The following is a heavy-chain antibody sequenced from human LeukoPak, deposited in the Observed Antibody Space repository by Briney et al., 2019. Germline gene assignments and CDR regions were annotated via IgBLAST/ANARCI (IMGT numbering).Heavy chain of an antibody. CDR2: IRYDGSNK. CDR3: AKCPTVWWLIDY. J-gene: IGHJ4*02. Sequence: PGGSLRLSCAASGFTFSSYGTHWVRQAPGKGLEWVAFIRYDGSNKYYADSVKGRFTISRDNSKNTLYLQMNSLRAEDTAVYYCAKCPTVWWLIDYWGQGTLVTVSS. CDR1: GFTFSSYG. V-gene: IGHV3-30*02. D-gene: IGHD5-12*01.